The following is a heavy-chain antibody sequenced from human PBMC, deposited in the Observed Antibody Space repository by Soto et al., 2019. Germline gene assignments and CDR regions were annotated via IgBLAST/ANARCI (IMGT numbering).Heavy chain of an antibody. CDR3: AHRRGAAAVAY. Sequence: QITLKESGPTLVKPTQTLTLTCSFSGFSLSSSGVAVCWSRQPPGKALEWLALIYWDDDERYSPSLQRRLTISKDTSKNQVVLRMTNMDPSDTGTYYCAHRRGAAAVAYWGQGTLVTVSS. CDR2: IYWDDDE. J-gene: IGHJ4*02. CDR1: GFSLSSSGVA. V-gene: IGHV2-5*02. D-gene: IGHD6-13*01.